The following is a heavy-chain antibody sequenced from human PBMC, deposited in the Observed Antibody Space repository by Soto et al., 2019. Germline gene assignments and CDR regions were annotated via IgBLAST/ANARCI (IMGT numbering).Heavy chain of an antibody. CDR1: GFTSSNCA. CDR2: ISGSGGST. Sequence: PXGSLGLSCAASGFTSSNCAMSGVRQAPGKGLEWVSAISGSGGSTYYADSVKGRFTISRDNSKNTLYLRMNSLRAEDTAVFYCAKDRAIRPGSDFDYSGQGTQVTVSS. CDR3: AKDRAIRPGSDFDY. J-gene: IGHJ4*02. V-gene: IGHV3-23*01. D-gene: IGHD3-9*01.